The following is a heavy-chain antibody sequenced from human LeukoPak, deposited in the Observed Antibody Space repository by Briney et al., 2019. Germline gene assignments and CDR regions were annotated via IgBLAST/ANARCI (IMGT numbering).Heavy chain of an antibody. V-gene: IGHV1-18*01. CDR2: ISVYNGNT. CDR1: GYTFTSYG. D-gene: IGHD3-22*01. CDR3: ARDGYYYDSSGYGEYFQH. Sequence: ASVKVSCKASGYTFTSYGISWVRQAPGQGLEWMGWISVYNGNTNYAQKFQGRVTMTTDTSTSTAYMELRSLRSEDTAVYYCARDGYYYDSSGYGEYFQHWGQGTLVTVSS. J-gene: IGHJ1*01.